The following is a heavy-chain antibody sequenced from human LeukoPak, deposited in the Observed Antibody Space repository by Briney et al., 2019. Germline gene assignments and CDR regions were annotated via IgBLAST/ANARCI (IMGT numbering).Heavy chain of an antibody. CDR2: IYTSGST. V-gene: IGHV4-4*07. D-gene: IGHD4-17*01. Sequence: SETLSLTCTVSGGSISSYYWSWIRQPAGKGLGWIGRIYTSGSTNYNPSLKSRVTMSVDTSKNQFSLKLSSVTAADTAVYYCARDSDYGDYEDYWGQGTLVTVSS. J-gene: IGHJ4*02. CDR3: ARDSDYGDYEDY. CDR1: GGSISSYY.